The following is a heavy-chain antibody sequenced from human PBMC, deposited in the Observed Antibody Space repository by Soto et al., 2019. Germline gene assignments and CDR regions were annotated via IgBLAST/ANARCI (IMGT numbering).Heavy chain of an antibody. J-gene: IGHJ4*02. CDR1: GFTFSSYA. Sequence: GGSLRLSCAASGFTFSSYAMHWVRQAPGKWLEWVAVISYGGSNKYYADSVKGRFTISRDNSKNTLYLQMNSLRAEDTAVYYCARSQTRIAVAANYWGQGXLVTVYS. CDR2: ISYGGSNK. V-gene: IGHV3-30-3*01. CDR3: ARSQTRIAVAANY. D-gene: IGHD6-19*01.